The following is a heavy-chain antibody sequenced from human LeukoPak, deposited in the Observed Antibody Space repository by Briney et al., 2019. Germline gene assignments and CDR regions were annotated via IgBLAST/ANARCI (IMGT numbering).Heavy chain of an antibody. CDR1: GFIFGTYW. D-gene: IGHD1-26*01. CDR2: INEDGSET. J-gene: IGHJ4*02. V-gene: IGHV3-7*01. Sequence: PGGSLRLSCGASGFIFGTYWMSWVRQAPGKGLEWVANINEDGSETHYVDSVEGRFTISRDNAKNSLYLQMNSLRAEDTAVFYCARESTGSYIDYWGQGTLVTVSS. CDR3: ARESTGSYIDY.